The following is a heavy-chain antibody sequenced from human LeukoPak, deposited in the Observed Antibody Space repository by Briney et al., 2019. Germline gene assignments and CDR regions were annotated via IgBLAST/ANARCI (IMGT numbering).Heavy chain of an antibody. D-gene: IGHD6-13*01. CDR2: IKQDGSEN. CDR3: ATDLGSSRPNF. J-gene: IGHJ4*02. CDR1: GFSISTYW. Sequence: GGSLRLSCAASGFSISTYWMTWVRQAPGKGLEWVANIKQDGSENYYVDSARGRFTISRDNAKNSLYLQMNSLTAEDTAVYYCATDLGSSRPNFWGQGILVTVSS. V-gene: IGHV3-7*01.